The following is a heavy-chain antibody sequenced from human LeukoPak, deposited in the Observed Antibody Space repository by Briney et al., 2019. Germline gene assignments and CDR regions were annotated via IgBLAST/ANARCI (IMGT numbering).Heavy chain of an antibody. J-gene: IGHJ4*02. Sequence: GGSLRLSCAASGFTFSSYAMHWVRQAPGKGLEYVSAISSNGGSTYYANSVKGRFTISRDNSKNTLYLQMGSLRAEDMAVYYCARGGGRAAAGFPFDYWGQGTLVTVSS. V-gene: IGHV3-64*01. CDR1: GFTFSSYA. D-gene: IGHD6-13*01. CDR2: ISSNGGST. CDR3: ARGGGRAAAGFPFDY.